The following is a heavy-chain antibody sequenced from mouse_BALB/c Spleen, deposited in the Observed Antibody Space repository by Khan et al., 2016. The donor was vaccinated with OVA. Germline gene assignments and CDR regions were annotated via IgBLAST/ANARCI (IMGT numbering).Heavy chain of an antibody. CDR2: INPYNGGT. D-gene: IGHD2-14*01. CDR1: GYSFTGYT. CDR3: AREGYRYDGAWFAY. Sequence: VQLQQSGPELVKPGASLKISCKASGYSFTGYTMNWVKQSHGKNLEWTGLINPYNGGTSYNQKFKGKATLTVDKSSSTAYMELLSLTSEDSAVYYCAREGYRYDGAWFAYWGQGTLVTVSA. V-gene: IGHV1-18*01. J-gene: IGHJ3*01.